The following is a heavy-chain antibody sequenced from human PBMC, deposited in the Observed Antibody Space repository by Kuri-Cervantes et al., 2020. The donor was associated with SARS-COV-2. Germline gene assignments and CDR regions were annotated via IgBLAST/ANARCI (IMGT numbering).Heavy chain of an antibody. D-gene: IGHD1-26*01. J-gene: IGHJ3*02. Sequence: SETLSLTCTVSGGSISSSSYYWGWIRQPPGKGLEWIGSIYYSGSTYYNPSLKSRVTMSVDTSKNQFSLKLSSVTAADTAVYYCARVSWGEWELRGHDAFDIWGQGTMVTVSS. V-gene: IGHV4-39*07. CDR3: ARVSWGEWELRGHDAFDI. CDR1: GGSISSSSYY. CDR2: IYYSGST.